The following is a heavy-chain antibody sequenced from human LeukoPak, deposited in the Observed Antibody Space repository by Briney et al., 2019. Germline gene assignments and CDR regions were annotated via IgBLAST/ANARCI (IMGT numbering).Heavy chain of an antibody. D-gene: IGHD3-16*01. Sequence: GRSLRLFCAASGLTFSSYEMHWVRQLAGKGLEWVSAVGIVGDTYYSGSVKGRSTISREHAEHSLFLQMNSLRAGDTAVYYCAREGRGSSADAFDIWGQGTMVTVSS. J-gene: IGHJ3*02. CDR2: VGIVGDT. CDR1: GLTFSSYE. V-gene: IGHV3-13*01. CDR3: AREGRGSSADAFDI.